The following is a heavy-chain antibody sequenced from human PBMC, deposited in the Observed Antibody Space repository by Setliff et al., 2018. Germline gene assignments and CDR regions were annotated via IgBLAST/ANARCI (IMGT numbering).Heavy chain of an antibody. D-gene: IGHD3-16*01. Sequence: GGSLRLSCAASGFTFSNYGMHWVRQAPGKGLEYVSAINNNGGSTYYADSVKGRFTISRDNSKNTLYLQMGSLRAEDMAVYYCARERYDCRSWYFDLWGRGTLVTVSS. J-gene: IGHJ2*01. CDR3: ARERYDCRSWYFDL. V-gene: IGHV3-64*02. CDR2: INNNGGST. CDR1: GFTFSNYG.